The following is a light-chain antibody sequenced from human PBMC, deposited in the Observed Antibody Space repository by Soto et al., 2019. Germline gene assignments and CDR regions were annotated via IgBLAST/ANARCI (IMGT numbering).Light chain of an antibody. Sequence: DIQMTQSPSSLSASIGDRVTITCRASQSISSYLNWYHQRPGKAPKLLIYAASSLQRGVPSRFSGSSTMTDFTLTISSLQPENFATYYCQQSYSTSITFGQGTRLEIK. CDR1: QSISSY. V-gene: IGKV1-39*01. CDR3: QQSYSTSIT. J-gene: IGKJ5*01. CDR2: AAS.